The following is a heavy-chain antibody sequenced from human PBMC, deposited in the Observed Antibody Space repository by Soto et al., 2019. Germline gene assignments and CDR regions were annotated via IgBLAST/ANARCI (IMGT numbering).Heavy chain of an antibody. J-gene: IGHJ4*02. V-gene: IGHV3-21*01. CDR1: GFTFCSSS. CDR2: ISSGSSYI. Sequence: PGCSLKLGCAGSGFTFCSSSMNWVRQAPGKGLEWVSSISSGSSYIYYADSMKGRFTISRDNAKNSLYLQMNSLRAEDTAVYYCVRDSTYFDSWGQGTLVTVSS. D-gene: IGHD3-3*02. CDR3: VRDSTYFDS.